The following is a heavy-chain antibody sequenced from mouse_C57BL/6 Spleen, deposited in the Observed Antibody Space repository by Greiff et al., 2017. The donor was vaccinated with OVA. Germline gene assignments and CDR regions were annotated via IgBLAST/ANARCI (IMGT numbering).Heavy chain of an antibody. Sequence: SGAELVRPGTSVKVSCKASGYAFTNYLIEWVKQRPGQGLEWIGVINPGSGGTNYNEKFKGKATLTADKSSSTAYMQLSSLTSEDSAVYFCARWTTVRFDYWGQGTTLTVSS. CDR2: INPGSGGT. J-gene: IGHJ2*01. D-gene: IGHD1-1*01. CDR3: ARWTTVRFDY. V-gene: IGHV1-54*01. CDR1: GYAFTNYL.